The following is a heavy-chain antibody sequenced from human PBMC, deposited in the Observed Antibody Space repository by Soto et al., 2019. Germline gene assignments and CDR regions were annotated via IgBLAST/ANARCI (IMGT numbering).Heavy chain of an antibody. CDR3: ARDRTSLGPIDC. J-gene: IGHJ4*02. CDR2: ISSSSSTI. CDR1: GFTFSSYS. D-gene: IGHD2-2*01. Sequence: PGGSLRLSCAASGFTFSSYSMNGVRQAPGKGLEWVSYISSSSSTIYYADSVKGRFTISRDNAKNSLYLQMNSLRAEDTAVYYGARDRTSLGPIDCWGQGTLVTVSS. V-gene: IGHV3-48*01.